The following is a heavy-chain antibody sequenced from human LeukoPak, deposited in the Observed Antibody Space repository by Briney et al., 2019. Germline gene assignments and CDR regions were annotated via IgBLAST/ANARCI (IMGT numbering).Heavy chain of an antibody. J-gene: IGHJ4*02. Sequence: GGSLRLSCAASGFTFSNYAMSWVRQAPGKGLEWVSAIGGSSINTYYADSIKGRFTTSRDNSKNTLFLQMSSLRAEDTAIYYCARVLSLRYFDWVLYADSGGQGTLVTVSA. CDR3: ARVLSLRYFDWVLYADS. CDR1: GFTFSNYA. V-gene: IGHV3-23*01. D-gene: IGHD3-9*01. CDR2: IGGSSINT.